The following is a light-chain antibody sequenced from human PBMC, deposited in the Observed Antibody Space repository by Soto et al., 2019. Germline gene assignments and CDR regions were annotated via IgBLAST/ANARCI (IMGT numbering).Light chain of an antibody. V-gene: IGKV4-1*01. J-gene: IGKJ1*01. CDR3: QQYYTTPWT. CDR1: QSVLYTSNGKNF. Sequence: DMVMTQSPDSLAVSLGERASISCKSSQSVLYTSNGKNFLAWYQQKPGQSPKLLIYWASTRESGVPDRFSGSGAGTDFTLPLRTPPAEDSAVYYCQQYYTTPWTFRQGTKVEIK. CDR2: WAS.